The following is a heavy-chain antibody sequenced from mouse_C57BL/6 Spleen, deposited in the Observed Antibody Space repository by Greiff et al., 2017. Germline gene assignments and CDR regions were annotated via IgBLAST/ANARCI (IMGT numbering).Heavy chain of an antibody. V-gene: IGHV1-50*01. J-gene: IGHJ3*01. CDR3: AILTGSIAY. CDR1: GYTFTSYW. Sequence: QVQLQQPVAELVKPGASVKLSCKASGYTFTSYWMQWVKQRPGQGLEWIGEIDPSDSYTNYNQKFKGKATLTVDTSSSTAYMQLSSLTSEDSAVYYCAILTGSIAYWGQGTLVTVSA. D-gene: IGHD4-1*01. CDR2: IDPSDSYT.